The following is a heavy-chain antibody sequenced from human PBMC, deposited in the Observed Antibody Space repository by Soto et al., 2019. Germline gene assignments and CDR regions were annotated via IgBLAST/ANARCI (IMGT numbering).Heavy chain of an antibody. J-gene: IGHJ4*02. CDR1: GFTFSDYY. Sequence: QVQLVESGGGLVKPGGCLRLSCAASGFTFSDYYRSWIRQAPGKGLEWVSYISSSGSDTNYADSVKGRFTVSRDNAKTSLYLQMTSLIAEDTAVYYCARSLRGYSGYSGYWGQGTLVTVSS. CDR2: ISSSGSDT. CDR3: ARSLRGYSGYSGY. D-gene: IGHD5-12*01. V-gene: IGHV3-11*05.